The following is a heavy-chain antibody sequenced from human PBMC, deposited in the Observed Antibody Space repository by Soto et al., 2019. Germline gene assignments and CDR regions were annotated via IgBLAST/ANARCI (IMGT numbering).Heavy chain of an antibody. CDR2: IYYSGST. CDR1: GGSISSGGYY. V-gene: IGHV4-31*03. D-gene: IGHD2-2*01. Sequence: QVQLQESGPGLVKPSQTLSLTCTVSGGSISSGGYYWSWIRQHPGKGLEWIGYIYYSGSTNYNPSLKSRVTXSXGSXKNYFSLKLGSVTAADTAVYYCARGYCSSTSCFDPWGQGTLVAVSS. J-gene: IGHJ5*02. CDR3: ARGYCSSTSCFDP.